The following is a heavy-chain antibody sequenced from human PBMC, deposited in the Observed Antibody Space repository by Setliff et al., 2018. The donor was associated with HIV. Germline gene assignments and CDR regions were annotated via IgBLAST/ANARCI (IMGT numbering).Heavy chain of an antibody. J-gene: IGHJ4*02. Sequence: ETLSLTCAVYGGSFSGYYWSWIRQPPGKGLEWVSSLSGDSNHIYYADSVKGRFTISRDNAKNLLYLQMNSLRADDTAVYYCARDSGTVVGATGPGYWGQGTLVTV. CDR3: ARDSGTVVGATGPGY. D-gene: IGHD1-26*01. V-gene: IGHV3-21*06. CDR1: GGSFSGYY. CDR2: LSGDSNHI.